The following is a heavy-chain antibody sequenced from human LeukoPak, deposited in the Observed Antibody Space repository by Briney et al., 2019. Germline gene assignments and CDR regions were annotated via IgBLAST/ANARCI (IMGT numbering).Heavy chain of an antibody. CDR3: ARIAAAGPYNWFDP. CDR1: GYTFNNYA. D-gene: IGHD6-13*01. Sequence: ASVKVSCKASGYTFNNYAITWVRQAPGQGFEWMGWFSVYDGNTKYAQKFQGRVTMTTDTSTSTAYMELSSLRSEDTAVYYCARIAAAGPYNWFDPWGQGTLVTVSS. J-gene: IGHJ5*02. V-gene: IGHV1-18*01. CDR2: FSVYDGNT.